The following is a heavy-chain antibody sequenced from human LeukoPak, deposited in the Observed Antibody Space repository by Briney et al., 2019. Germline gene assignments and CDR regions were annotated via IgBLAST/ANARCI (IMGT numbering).Heavy chain of an antibody. CDR1: GYTFTSYD. V-gene: IGHV1-8*01. J-gene: IGHJ5*02. CDR3: ARDPTGGPVDTALNWSDP. CDR2: MNPNSGNT. D-gene: IGHD5-18*01. Sequence: ASVKVSCKASGYTFTSYDINWVRQATGQGLEWMGWMNPNSGNTGYAQKFQGRVTMTRNTSISTAYMELSSLRSEDTAVYYCARDPTGGPVDTALNWSDPWGQGTLVTVSS.